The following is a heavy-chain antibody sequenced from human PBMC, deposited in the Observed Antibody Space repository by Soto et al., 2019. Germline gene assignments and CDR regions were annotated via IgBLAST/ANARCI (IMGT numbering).Heavy chain of an antibody. CDR1: GDTISTGGYT. D-gene: IGHD3-9*01. Sequence: SETLSLTCDVSGDTISTGGYTWAWIRQPPGKALEWIGHTYHSGNPYYNPSLKSRVIISVDRSKNQFSLKLSSVTAADTAVYYCARASYSERYYDILTGYWPYYGMDVWGQGTTVTVSS. J-gene: IGHJ6*02. V-gene: IGHV4-30-2*01. CDR2: TYHSGNP. CDR3: ARASYSERYYDILTGYWPYYGMDV.